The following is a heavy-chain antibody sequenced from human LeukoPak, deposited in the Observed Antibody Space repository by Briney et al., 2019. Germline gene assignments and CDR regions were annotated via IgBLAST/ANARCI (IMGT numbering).Heavy chain of an antibody. Sequence: NPGGSLRLSCAASGFTFSDYYMSWIRQAPGKELEWVSYISSSGSTIYYADSVKGRFTISRDNAKNSLYLQMNSLRAEDTAVYYCARDLRFEGNYYFDYWGQGTLVTVSS. V-gene: IGHV3-11*01. CDR1: GFTFSDYY. J-gene: IGHJ4*02. CDR2: ISSSGSTI. CDR3: ARDLRFEGNYYFDY. D-gene: IGHD3-3*01.